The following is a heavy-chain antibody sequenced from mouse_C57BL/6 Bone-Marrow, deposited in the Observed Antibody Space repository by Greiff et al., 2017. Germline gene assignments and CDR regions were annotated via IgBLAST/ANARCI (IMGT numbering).Heavy chain of an antibody. CDR1: GYTFTSYW. CDR3: ARGECYGSRAWFAY. J-gene: IGHJ3*01. CDR2: INPSNGGT. Sequence: VQLQQPGTELVKPGASVKLSCKASGYTFTSYWMHWVKQRPGQGLEWIGNINPSNGGTNYNEKFKSKATLTVDKSSITAYMQLSSLTSEDTAVYYCARGECYGSRAWFAYWGQGTLVTVSA. D-gene: IGHD1-1*01. V-gene: IGHV1-53*01.